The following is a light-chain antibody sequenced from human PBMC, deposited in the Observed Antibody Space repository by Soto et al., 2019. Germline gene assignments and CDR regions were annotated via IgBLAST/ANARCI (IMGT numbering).Light chain of an antibody. J-gene: IGKJ2*01. Sequence: EIVMTQSPATLSVSPGERATLSCRASQSVSSNLAWYQQKPGQAPRLLIYGASTRATGIPARFSGSGSGTEFTLTISSLQSEDFAVYYCQQYNNWLGPAFGQGTKLEIK. CDR1: QSVSSN. V-gene: IGKV3-15*01. CDR2: GAS. CDR3: QQYNNWLGPA.